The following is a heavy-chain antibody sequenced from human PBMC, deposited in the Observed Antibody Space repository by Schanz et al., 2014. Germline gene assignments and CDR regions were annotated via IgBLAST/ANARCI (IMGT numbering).Heavy chain of an antibody. V-gene: IGHV3-11*05. D-gene: IGHD3-3*01. J-gene: IGHJ6*02. Sequence: QVHLVESGGGLVKPGGSLRLSCAASGFTFSDYYMAWIRQAPGKGLEWVSHISGSSIHKNYADSVKGRFSISRDNGETSVYLQINSLRVEDTAVYYCARFLARYQYYGVDVWGQGTTVIVSS. CDR2: ISGSSIHK. CDR1: GFTFSDYY. CDR3: ARFLARYQYYGVDV.